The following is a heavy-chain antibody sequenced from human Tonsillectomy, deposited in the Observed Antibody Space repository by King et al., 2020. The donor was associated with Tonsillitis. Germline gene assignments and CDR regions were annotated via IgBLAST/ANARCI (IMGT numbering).Heavy chain of an antibody. Sequence: VQLVESGGGLVQPGGSLTLSCAASGFTFSTSAMSWVRQAPGKGLEWDSGISDSGGSTYYADSVKGRFTISRDNSKNTLYLQNDSLRAEDTAVYYCARDAVGLGYRSHYFYYMDVWGKGTTVTVSS. CDR1: GFTFSTSA. D-gene: IGHD3-16*02. CDR3: ARDAVGLGYRSHYFYYMDV. V-gene: IGHV3-23*04. J-gene: IGHJ6*03. CDR2: ISDSGGST.